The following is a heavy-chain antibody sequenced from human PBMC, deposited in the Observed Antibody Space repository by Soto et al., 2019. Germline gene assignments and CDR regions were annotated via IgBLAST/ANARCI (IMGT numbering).Heavy chain of an antibody. J-gene: IGHJ4*02. Sequence: QVQLVQSGAEVKKPGSSVKVSCKASGGTFSSYAISWVRQAPGQGLEWMGGIIPIFGTANYAQKFQGRVTIPRAEPTSTAKREGGRRGSEDAAVYFGGGGGGGYWGQGTLVTVSS. V-gene: IGHV1-69*01. CDR2: IIPIFGTA. D-gene: IGHD3-10*01. CDR3: GGGGGGY. CDR1: GGTFSSYA.